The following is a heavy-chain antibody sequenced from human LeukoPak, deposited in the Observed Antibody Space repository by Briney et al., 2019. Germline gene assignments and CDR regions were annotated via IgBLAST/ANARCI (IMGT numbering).Heavy chain of an antibody. V-gene: IGHV3-7*01. D-gene: IGHD5-18*01. Sequence: QSGGSLRPSCAASGFTFTGYWMSWVRQAPGKGLEWVANIKQDGSEKYYVDSVKGRFTISRDNAKYSLFLQMNSLRAEDTAVYYCARVGYTAMWGYYYYYMDVWGKGTTVTVSS. CDR1: GFTFTGYW. CDR2: IKQDGSEK. J-gene: IGHJ6*03. CDR3: ARVGYTAMWGYYYYYMDV.